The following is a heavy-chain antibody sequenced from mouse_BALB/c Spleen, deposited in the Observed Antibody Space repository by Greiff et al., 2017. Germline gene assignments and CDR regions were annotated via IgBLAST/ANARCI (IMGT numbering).Heavy chain of an antibody. J-gene: IGHJ2*01. V-gene: IGHV1-69*01. CDR3: ARRGDGGYDVDY. D-gene: IGHD2-14*01. Sequence: QVQLQQPGAELVMPGASVKMSCKASGYTFTDYWMHWVKQRPGQGLEWIGAIDTSDSYTSYNQKFKGKATLTVDESSSTAYMQLSSLTSEDSAVYYGARRGDGGYDVDYWGQGTTLTVSS. CDR1: GYTFTDYW. CDR2: IDTSDSYT.